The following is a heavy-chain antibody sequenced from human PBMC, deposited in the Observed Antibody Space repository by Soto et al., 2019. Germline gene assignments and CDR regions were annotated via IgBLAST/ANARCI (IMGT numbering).Heavy chain of an antibody. J-gene: IGHJ3*02. V-gene: IGHV3-30*18. CDR1: GFTFSSYG. D-gene: IGHD3-16*01. CDR3: AKDLGYI. CDR2: ISYDGSNK. Sequence: QVQLVESGGGVVQPGRSLRLSCAASGFTFSSYGMHWVRQAPGKGLEWVAVISYDGSNKYYADSVKGRFTISRDNSKNTLYLQMNSLRAEYTAVYYCAKDLGYIWGQGTMVTVSS.